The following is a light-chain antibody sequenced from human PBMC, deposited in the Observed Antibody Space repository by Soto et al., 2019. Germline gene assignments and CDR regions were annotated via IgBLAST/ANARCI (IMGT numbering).Light chain of an antibody. Sequence: QSVLTQPASVSGSPGQSITISCTGTSSDVGSYNLVSWYQQHPGKAPKLMIYEVSKRPSGVSNRFSGSKSGNTASLTSSGLQAEDEADYYCCSYAGSSTWVVFGGGTKVTVL. CDR3: CSYAGSSTWVV. CDR1: SSDVGSYNL. J-gene: IGLJ2*01. V-gene: IGLV2-23*02. CDR2: EVS.